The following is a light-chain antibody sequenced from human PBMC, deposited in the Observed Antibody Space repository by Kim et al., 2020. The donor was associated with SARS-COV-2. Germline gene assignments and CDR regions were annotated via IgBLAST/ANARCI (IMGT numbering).Light chain of an antibody. J-gene: IGLJ3*02. CDR1: NIGSKS. Sequence: SYELTQPPSVSVAPGKTARITCGGNNIGSKSVHWYQQKPGQAPVLVIYYDSDRPSGIPERFSGSNSGNTATLTISRVEAGDEAYYYCQVWDSSSDHPGVFGGGTQLTVL. CDR2: YDS. CDR3: QVWDSSSDHPGV. V-gene: IGLV3-21*04.